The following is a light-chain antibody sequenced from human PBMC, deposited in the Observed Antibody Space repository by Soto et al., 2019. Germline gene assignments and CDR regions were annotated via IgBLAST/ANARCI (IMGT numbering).Light chain of an antibody. V-gene: IGLV2-14*01. CDR3: SSYTSSSTSVV. CDR2: DVS. J-gene: IGLJ2*01. Sequence: QSALPQPASVSGSPGQSITISCTGTSSDVGGYNYVSWYQQHPGKAPKLMIYDVSNRPSGVSNRFSGSKSGNTASLTISGLQAEDEADYYCSSYTSSSTSVVFGGGTKVTVL. CDR1: SSDVGGYNY.